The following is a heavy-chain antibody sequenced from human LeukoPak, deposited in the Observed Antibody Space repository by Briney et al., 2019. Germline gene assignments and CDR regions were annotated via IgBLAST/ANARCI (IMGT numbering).Heavy chain of an antibody. V-gene: IGHV3-23*01. CDR2: ISGSGGST. CDR3: AKDARVVRVSYPYYFDY. CDR1: GFAFISYA. D-gene: IGHD3-16*01. J-gene: IGHJ4*02. Sequence: GGCLRLSCAASGFAFISYAMGWVRQAPGKGLGWVSAISGSGGSTYYADSVKGRFTISRDNSKNTLYLQMNSLRAEDTAVYYCAKDARVVRVSYPYYFDYWGQGTLVTVSS.